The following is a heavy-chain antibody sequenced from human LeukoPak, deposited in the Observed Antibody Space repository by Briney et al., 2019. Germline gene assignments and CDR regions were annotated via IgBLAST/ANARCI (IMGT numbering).Heavy chain of an antibody. Sequence: SETLSLTCTVSGFSISSGSYYWRWLRQPAGKGLEWIGRIYTSGSTNYNPSLKSRVTISVDTSKNQSSLKLSSVTAADTAVYYCARAGYSYGFDWFDPWGQGTLVTVSS. CDR3: ARAGYSYGFDWFDP. CDR2: IYTSGST. CDR1: GFSISSGSYY. V-gene: IGHV4-61*02. J-gene: IGHJ5*02. D-gene: IGHD5-18*01.